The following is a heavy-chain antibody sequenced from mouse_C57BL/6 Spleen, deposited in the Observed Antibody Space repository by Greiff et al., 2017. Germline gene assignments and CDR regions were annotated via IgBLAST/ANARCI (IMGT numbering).Heavy chain of an antibody. CDR1: GYTFTDYY. Sequence: QLQLQQSGPELVKPGASVKISCKASGYTFTDYYINWVKQRPGQGLEWIGWIFPGSGSTYYTEKFKGKATLTVDKSSSTAYMLLSSLTSEDSAVYFCARKEYYYDRNWYFDVWGTGTTVTVSS. CDR3: ARKEYYYDRNWYFDV. CDR2: IFPGSGST. D-gene: IGHD2-4*01. J-gene: IGHJ1*03. V-gene: IGHV1-75*01.